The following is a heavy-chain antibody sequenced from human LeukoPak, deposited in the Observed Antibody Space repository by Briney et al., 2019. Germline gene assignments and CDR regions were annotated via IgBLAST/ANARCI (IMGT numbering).Heavy chain of an antibody. D-gene: IGHD5-18*01. CDR1: GGSISSSTYY. J-gene: IGHJ4*02. CDR2: IYYSGTT. Sequence: KPSETLSLTCTVSGGSISSSTYYWAWIRQPSGKGLEWIASIYYSGTTYYNPSLKSRVTISVDMSKNQFSLKLSSVTAADTAIYYCARDASRIQLWPLWGQGTLVTVSS. V-gene: IGHV4-39*07. CDR3: ARDASRIQLWPL.